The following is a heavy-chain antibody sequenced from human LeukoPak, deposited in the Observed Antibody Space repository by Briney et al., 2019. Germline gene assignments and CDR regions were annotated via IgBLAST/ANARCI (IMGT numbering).Heavy chain of an antibody. CDR1: GFTFSSYW. CDR2: IKQDGSEK. CDR3: ARDEHGDYLPGDYYYYYMDV. Sequence: GGSLRLSCAASGFTFSSYWMSWVRQAPGKGLEWVANIKQDGSEKYYVDSVKGRFTISRDNAKNSLYLQMNSLRAEDTAVYYCARDEHGDYLPGDYYYYYMDVWGKGTTVTVSS. D-gene: IGHD4-17*01. V-gene: IGHV3-7*01. J-gene: IGHJ6*03.